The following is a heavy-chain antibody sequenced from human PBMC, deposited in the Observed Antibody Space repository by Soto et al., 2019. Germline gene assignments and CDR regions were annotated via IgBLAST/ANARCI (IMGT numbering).Heavy chain of an antibody. J-gene: IGHJ6*02. CDR1: GGSISSGGYS. CDR2: IYHSGST. Sequence: QLQLQESGSGLVKPSQTLSLTCAVSGGSISSGGYSWSWIRQPPGKGLEWIGYIYHSGSTNYNPSLKSRVTISVDTSKNQFSLKLSSVTAADTAVYYCARVGYDFWSGYYDYYYGMDVWGQGTTVTVSS. D-gene: IGHD3-3*01. V-gene: IGHV4-30-2*01. CDR3: ARVGYDFWSGYYDYYYGMDV.